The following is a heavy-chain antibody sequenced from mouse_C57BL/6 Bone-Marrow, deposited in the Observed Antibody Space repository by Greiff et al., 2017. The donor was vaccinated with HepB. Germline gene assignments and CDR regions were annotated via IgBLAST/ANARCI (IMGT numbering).Heavy chain of an antibody. J-gene: IGHJ1*03. CDR2: IDPSDSYT. V-gene: IGHV1-69*01. D-gene: IGHD1-1*01. Sequence: VQLQQPGAELVMPGASVKLSCKASGYTFTSYWMHWVKQRPGKGLEWIGEIDPSDSYTNYNQKFKGKSTLTVDKSSSTAYMQLSSLTSEDSAVYYCARFDYGSSYWYFDVWGTGTTVTVSS. CDR3: ARFDYGSSYWYFDV. CDR1: GYTFTSYW.